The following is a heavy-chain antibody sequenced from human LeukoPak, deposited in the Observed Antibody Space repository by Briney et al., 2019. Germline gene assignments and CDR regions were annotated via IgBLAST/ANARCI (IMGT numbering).Heavy chain of an antibody. D-gene: IGHD3-9*01. Sequence: GASVKVSCKASGYTFTSYDINWVRQATGQGLEWMGWMNPNSGNTGYAQKFQGRVTMTRNTSISTAYMELSSLRSEDTAVYYCARGHPLRYFDWLGAANDFDYWGQGTLVTVSS. J-gene: IGHJ4*02. CDR3: ARGHPLRYFDWLGAANDFDY. V-gene: IGHV1-8*01. CDR2: MNPNSGNT. CDR1: GYTFTSYD.